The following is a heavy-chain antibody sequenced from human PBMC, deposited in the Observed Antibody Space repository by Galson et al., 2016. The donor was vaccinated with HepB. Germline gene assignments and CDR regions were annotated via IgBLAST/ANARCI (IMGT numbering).Heavy chain of an antibody. V-gene: IGHV3-66*01. D-gene: IGHD6-6*01. J-gene: IGHJ6*02. CDR3: ARSPVDSSSSPYDFNYGLDV. CDR1: GVSVSINY. Sequence: SLRLSCAASGVSVSINYMTWVRQAPGKGLEWVAMIFGSDTTYYADSVKGRFTFSRDSSKNTLSLQMNNLRVEDTGIYYCARSPVDSSSSPYDFNYGLDVWGRGTTVTVSS. CDR2: IFGSDTT.